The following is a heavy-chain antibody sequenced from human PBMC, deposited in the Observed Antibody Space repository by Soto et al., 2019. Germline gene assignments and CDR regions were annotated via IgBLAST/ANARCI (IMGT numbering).Heavy chain of an antibody. Sequence: PGGSLRLSCAASGFTFSRYGMHWVRQAPGKGLEWVAVVSFDGNYKYYGDSVKGRFTISRDNVKNTVSLQMNDLRPEDWAVYYCAKESSGTITPFLHHWGQGIPVTVSS. CDR3: AKESSGTITPFLHH. V-gene: IGHV3-30*18. J-gene: IGHJ4*02. CDR2: VSFDGNYK. D-gene: IGHD1-20*01. CDR1: GFTFSRYG.